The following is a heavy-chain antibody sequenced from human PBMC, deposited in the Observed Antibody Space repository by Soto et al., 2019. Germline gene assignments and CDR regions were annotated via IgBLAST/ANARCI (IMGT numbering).Heavy chain of an antibody. CDR3: VKDPDSNSWPSREV. CDR1: GYTFTRNG. CDR2: ISPNSGNT. D-gene: IGHD3-22*01. V-gene: IGHV1-18*01. J-gene: IGHJ6*02. Sequence: QVHLVQSGAEVKKPGASVNVSCKTSGYTFTRNGISWVRQAPGQGLEWMGWISPNSGNTKYAQKLQGRVIMTTDTSTSTAYMALRSRKPNDTAVYYCVKDPDSNSWPSREVWGPGTTVTVSS.